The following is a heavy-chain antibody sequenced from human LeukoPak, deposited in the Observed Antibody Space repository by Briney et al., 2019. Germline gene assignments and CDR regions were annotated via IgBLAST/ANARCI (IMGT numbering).Heavy chain of an antibody. D-gene: IGHD2-2*01. V-gene: IGHV3-21*01. CDR1: GSNLSSYR. CDR2: ISSSSSYI. Sequence: GGSLRQSCAASGSNLSSYRLNLVRQSAWKGLEWVSSISSSSSYIYYADSVKGRFTISRDNAKNSLYLQLNSLRAEDTAVYYCASDASCYLWGQGTLVTVSS. CDR3: ASDASCYL. J-gene: IGHJ5*02.